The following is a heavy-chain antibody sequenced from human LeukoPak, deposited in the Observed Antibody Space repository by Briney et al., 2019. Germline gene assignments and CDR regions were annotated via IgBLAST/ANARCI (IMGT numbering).Heavy chain of an antibody. D-gene: IGHD3-3*01. Sequence: QPGXFLRLSCAASGFTFSRYAMKWVGQAPGKGLEWVSGISGSRLSTYYADSVKARFTISRDNSRNTLYLQMNSLRAEDTAVYYCAKSPDFLRFLEWLGRIDYWGQGTLVTVSS. J-gene: IGHJ4*02. V-gene: IGHV3-23*01. CDR2: ISGSRLST. CDR1: GFTFSRYA. CDR3: AKSPDFLRFLEWLGRIDY.